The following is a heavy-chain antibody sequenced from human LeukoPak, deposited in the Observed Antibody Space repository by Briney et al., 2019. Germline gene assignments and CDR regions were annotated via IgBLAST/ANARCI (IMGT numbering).Heavy chain of an antibody. Sequence: SVKVSCKTSGGTFSNYAISWVRQAPGQGLEWMGGIIPIFGTAKYAQKFQGRVTITADESTGTAYMELSSLRSEDTAVYYCARDQWWQFIAVAITSYFDLWGQGTQVTVSS. CDR1: GGTFSNYA. CDR3: ARDQWWQFIAVAITSYFDL. CDR2: IIPIFGTA. D-gene: IGHD6-19*01. J-gene: IGHJ4*02. V-gene: IGHV1-69*13.